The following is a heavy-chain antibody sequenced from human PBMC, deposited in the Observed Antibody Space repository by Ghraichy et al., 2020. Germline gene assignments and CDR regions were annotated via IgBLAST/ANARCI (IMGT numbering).Heavy chain of an antibody. D-gene: IGHD1-20*01. CDR2: IYYSGST. Sequence: SETLSLTCTVSGGSISSYYWSWIRQPPGKGLEWIGFIYYSGSTNYNPSLKSRVTISFNTSKNQFSLTLRSVTAADTPLYYFATPTGLFYNSFDYWGQGTLVTVSS. CDR1: GGSISSYY. J-gene: IGHJ4*02. CDR3: ATPTGLFYNSFDY. V-gene: IGHV4-59*08.